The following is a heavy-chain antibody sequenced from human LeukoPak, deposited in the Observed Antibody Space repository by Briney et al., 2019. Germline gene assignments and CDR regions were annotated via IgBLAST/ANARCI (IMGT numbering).Heavy chain of an antibody. J-gene: IGHJ6*03. CDR2: ISSSSSYI. CDR1: GFTFSSYS. V-gene: IGHV3-21*01. D-gene: IGHD3-3*01. Sequence: PGGSLRLSCAASGFTFSSYSMHWVRQAPGKGLEWVSSISSSSSYIYYADSVKGRYTISRDNAKNSLYLQMNSLRAEDTAVYYCARGGDFWSGKPYYYYMDVWGKGTTVTVSS. CDR3: ARGGDFWSGKPYYYYMDV.